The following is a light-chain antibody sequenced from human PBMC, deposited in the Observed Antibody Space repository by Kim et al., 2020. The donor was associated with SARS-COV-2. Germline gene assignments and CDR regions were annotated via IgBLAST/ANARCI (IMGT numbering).Light chain of an antibody. Sequence: PSVRTRVPIPCRASQTIRSWFAWYQQIPVKAPTLLIYKAYILHPGVPSRFSGSGSGTEFTLTISSLLPDHFATYSCQQYNSYPLSFGGGTKADIK. J-gene: IGKJ4*01. CDR1: QTIRSW. CDR2: KAY. CDR3: QQYNSYPLS. V-gene: IGKV1-5*03.